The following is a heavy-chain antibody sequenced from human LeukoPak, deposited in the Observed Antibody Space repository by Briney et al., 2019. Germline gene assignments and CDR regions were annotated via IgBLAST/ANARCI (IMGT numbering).Heavy chain of an antibody. Sequence: GASVKVSCKASGYTXTGYYMHGVRQAPGQGLEWMGWINPNSGGTNYAQKFQGRVTMTRDTSISTAYMELSRLRSDDTAVYYCARVFGRNAYSSSSFDYWGQGTLVTVSS. V-gene: IGHV1-2*02. CDR2: INPNSGGT. CDR3: ARVFGRNAYSSSSFDY. J-gene: IGHJ4*02. CDR1: GYTXTGYY. D-gene: IGHD6-6*01.